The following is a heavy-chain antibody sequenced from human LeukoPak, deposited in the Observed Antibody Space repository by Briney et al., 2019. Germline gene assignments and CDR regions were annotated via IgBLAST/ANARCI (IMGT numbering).Heavy chain of an antibody. J-gene: IGHJ5*02. V-gene: IGHV4-34*01. CDR2: INHSGST. CDR1: GGSFSGYY. D-gene: IGHD3-22*01. CDR3: ARKTMIVVVNWFDP. Sequence: PSETLSLTCAVYGGSFSGYYWSWIRQPPGKGLEWIGEINHSGSTNYNPSLKSRVTISVDTSKNQFSLKLSSVTAADTAVYYCARKTMIVVVNWFDPWGQGTPVTVSS.